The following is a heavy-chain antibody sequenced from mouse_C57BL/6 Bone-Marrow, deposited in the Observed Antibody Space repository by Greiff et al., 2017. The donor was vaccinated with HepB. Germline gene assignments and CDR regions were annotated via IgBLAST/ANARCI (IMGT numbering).Heavy chain of an antibody. CDR2: ISNLAYSI. CDR1: GFTFSDYG. CDR3: ARHGITTVVAHYYAMDY. J-gene: IGHJ4*01. D-gene: IGHD1-1*01. V-gene: IGHV5-15*04. Sequence: EVMLVESGGGLVQPGGSLKLSCAASGFTFSDYGMAWVRQAPRKGPEWVAFISNLAYSIYYADTVTGRFTISRANAKNTLYLEMSSLRSEDTAMYYCARHGITTVVAHYYAMDYWGQGTSVTVSS.